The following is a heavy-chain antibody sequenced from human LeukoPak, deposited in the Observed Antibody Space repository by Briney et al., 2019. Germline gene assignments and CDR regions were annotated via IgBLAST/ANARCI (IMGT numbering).Heavy chain of an antibody. Sequence: PGGSLRLSCAASGFTFSSYDMHWVRQATGKGLEWVSAIGTAGDTYYPGSVKGRFTISRENVKNSLYLQMNSLRAGDTAVYYCARDSGSGWYIFDYWGQGTLVTVSS. J-gene: IGHJ4*02. CDR2: IGTAGDT. CDR3: ARDSGSGWYIFDY. D-gene: IGHD6-19*01. V-gene: IGHV3-13*01. CDR1: GFTFSSYD.